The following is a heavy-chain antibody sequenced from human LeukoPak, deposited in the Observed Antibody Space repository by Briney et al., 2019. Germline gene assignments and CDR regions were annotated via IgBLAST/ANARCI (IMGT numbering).Heavy chain of an antibody. CDR3: AREYSLTVVNKHDAFDI. V-gene: IGHV4-61*02. J-gene: IGHJ3*02. CDR1: GGSISSGSYY. Sequence: PSETLSLTCTVSGGSISSGSYYWSWIRQPAGKGLEWIGRIYTSGSTNYNPSLKSRVTISVDTSKNQFSLKLSSVTAADTAVYYCAREYSLTVVNKHDAFDIWGQGTMVTVSS. CDR2: IYTSGST. D-gene: IGHD4-23*01.